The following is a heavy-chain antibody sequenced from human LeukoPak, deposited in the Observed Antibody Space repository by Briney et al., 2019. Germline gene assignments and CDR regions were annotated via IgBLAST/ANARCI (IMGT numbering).Heavy chain of an antibody. Sequence: SETLSLTCTVSGRSMSGNYWSWIRQPPGKGLEWIAYIYYSGSGSTNYNPSLKSRVTMSVDTSNNQFSLRLSSVTAVYTAVYYCARTTGDGSADYWGQGTLVTVSS. D-gene: IGHD5-24*01. J-gene: IGHJ4*02. V-gene: IGHV4-59*01. CDR1: GRSMSGNY. CDR3: ARTTGDGSADY. CDR2: IYYSGSGST.